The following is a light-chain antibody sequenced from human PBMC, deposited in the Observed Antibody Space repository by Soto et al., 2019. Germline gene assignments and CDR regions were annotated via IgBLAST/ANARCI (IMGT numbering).Light chain of an antibody. CDR2: GAS. J-gene: IGKJ4*01. CDR3: QQYGNSSPLT. CDR1: QSASSTY. V-gene: IGKV3-20*01. Sequence: EIVLTQSPGTLSLSPGERATLSCRASQSASSTYLAWYQQKPGQGPRLLIYGASSRATGIPDRFSGSGSGTDFTLTISRLEPEDFAVYYCQQYGNSSPLTFGGGTKVDIK.